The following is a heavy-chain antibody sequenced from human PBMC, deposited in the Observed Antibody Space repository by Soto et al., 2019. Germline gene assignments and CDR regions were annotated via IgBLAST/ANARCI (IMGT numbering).Heavy chain of an antibody. CDR2: VYPSDSDT. Sequence: XXSLKISCQGSGYSFASYWIDWVRQMPGKGLEWMGIVYPSDSDTRYSPPFQGQVTISADKSTSTAYLQWSSLQASDTAMYYCARGPTTDYFDYWGQGTLGTVSS. CDR3: ARGPTTDYFDY. J-gene: IGHJ4*02. V-gene: IGHV5-51*01. D-gene: IGHD1-26*01. CDR1: GYSFASYW.